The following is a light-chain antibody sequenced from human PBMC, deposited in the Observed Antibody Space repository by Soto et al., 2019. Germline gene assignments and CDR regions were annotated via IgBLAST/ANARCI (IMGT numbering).Light chain of an antibody. J-gene: IGKJ2*01. Sequence: DIVMTQSPDSLAVSLGERATINCKSSQSVLYSSNNKYYLAWYQQKPGQPPKLLIYWASTRESGVPDRFSGSGSVTDFTLTITSLQAEDVADYYCQQYYDTPYTFGQGTKLEIK. V-gene: IGKV4-1*01. CDR3: QQYYDTPYT. CDR1: QSVLYSSNNKYY. CDR2: WAS.